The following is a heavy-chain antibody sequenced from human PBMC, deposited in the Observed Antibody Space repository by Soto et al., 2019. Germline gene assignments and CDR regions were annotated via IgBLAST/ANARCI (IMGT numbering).Heavy chain of an antibody. Sequence: PGGSLRLSCAASGFTFSSYAMHWVRQAPGKGLEWVAVISYDGSNKYYADSVKGRFTISRDNSKNTLYLQMNSLRAEDTAVYYCARGFGVRPSWFDPWGQGTLVTVSS. V-gene: IGHV3-30-3*01. D-gene: IGHD3-10*01. J-gene: IGHJ5*02. CDR1: GFTFSSYA. CDR3: ARGFGVRPSWFDP. CDR2: ISYDGSNK.